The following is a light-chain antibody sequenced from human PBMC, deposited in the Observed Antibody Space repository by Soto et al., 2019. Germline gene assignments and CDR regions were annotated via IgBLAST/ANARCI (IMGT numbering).Light chain of an antibody. J-gene: IGKJ1*01. Sequence: IQMTQSPSSVSASVGDRVTMTCRASQTISSWLAWYQQKPGKAPKLLIYKASSLESGVPSRFSGSGSGTEFTLTISSLQPDDFATYYCQQYNSYSRKFGQGTKVDIK. CDR2: KAS. V-gene: IGKV1-5*03. CDR3: QQYNSYSRK. CDR1: QTISSW.